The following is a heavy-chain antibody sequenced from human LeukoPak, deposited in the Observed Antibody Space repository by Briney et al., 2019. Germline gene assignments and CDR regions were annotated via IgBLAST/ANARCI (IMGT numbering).Heavy chain of an antibody. Sequence: ASVKVSCKVSGYTLTELSIHWVRQAPGKGLQWMGRFDPEDGETIYAQKFQGRVTMTEDTSTDTAYMELSGLRSEDTAVYYCATEGAYYDGSGYSDYWGQGTLVTVSS. D-gene: IGHD3-22*01. J-gene: IGHJ4*02. CDR2: FDPEDGET. CDR1: GYTLTELS. V-gene: IGHV1-24*01. CDR3: ATEGAYYDGSGYSDY.